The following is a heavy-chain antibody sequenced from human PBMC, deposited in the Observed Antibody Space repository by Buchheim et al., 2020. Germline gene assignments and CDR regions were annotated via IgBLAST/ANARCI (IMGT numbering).Heavy chain of an antibody. D-gene: IGHD3-22*01. J-gene: IGHJ4*02. CDR3: ARDGTLTYYYDSSPSGY. Sequence: EVQLVESGGGLVQPGGSLRLSCAASGFTFSSYEMNWVRQAPGKGLEWVSYISSSGSTIYYADSVKGRFTISRDNAQNSLYLQMNSLRAEDTAVYYCARDGTLTYYYDSSPSGYWGQGTL. CDR1: GFTFSSYE. CDR2: ISSSGSTI. V-gene: IGHV3-48*03.